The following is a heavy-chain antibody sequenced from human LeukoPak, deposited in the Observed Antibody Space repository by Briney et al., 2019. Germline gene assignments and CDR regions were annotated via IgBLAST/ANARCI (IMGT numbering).Heavy chain of an antibody. CDR1: GFTFDDYA. D-gene: IGHD4-17*01. CDR3: ARGQRTGDLDAFDI. J-gene: IGHJ3*02. V-gene: IGHV3-9*01. Sequence: PGGSLRLSCAASGFTFDDYAMHWVRQAPGKGLEWVSGISWNSGSIGYADSVKGRFTISRDNAKNSLYLQMNSLRAEDTAVYYCARGQRTGDLDAFDIWGQGTMVTVSS. CDR2: ISWNSGSI.